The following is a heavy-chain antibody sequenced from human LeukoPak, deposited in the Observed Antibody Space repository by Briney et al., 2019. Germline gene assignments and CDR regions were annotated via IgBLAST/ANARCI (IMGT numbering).Heavy chain of an antibody. Sequence: PGRSLRLSCAASGFTFSSYGMHWVRQAPGKGLEWVAVISYDGSNKYYSDSMKGRFTISRDNSKNTLYLQMNSLRAEDTAVYYCAGGPYDNSGYFDYWGQGTLVTVSS. CDR1: GFTFSSYG. J-gene: IGHJ4*02. CDR3: AGGPYDNSGYFDY. CDR2: ISYDGSNK. V-gene: IGHV3-30*03. D-gene: IGHD3-22*01.